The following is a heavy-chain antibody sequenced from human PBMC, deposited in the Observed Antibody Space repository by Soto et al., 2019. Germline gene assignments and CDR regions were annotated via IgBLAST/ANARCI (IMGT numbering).Heavy chain of an antibody. CDR3: ARACSSTSCYGMDV. Sequence: ASVKVSCKASGYTFTSYAMHWVRQAPGQRLEWMGWINAGNGKTKYSQRFQGRVTITRDTSASTAYMELSSLRSEDTAVYYCARACSSTSCYGMDVWGQGTTVTVSS. D-gene: IGHD2-2*01. CDR1: GYTFTSYA. J-gene: IGHJ6*02. CDR2: INAGNGKT. V-gene: IGHV1-3*01.